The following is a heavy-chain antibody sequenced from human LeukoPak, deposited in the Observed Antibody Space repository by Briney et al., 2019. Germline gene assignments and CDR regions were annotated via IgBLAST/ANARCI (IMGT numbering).Heavy chain of an antibody. V-gene: IGHV1-46*01. Sequence: ASVKVSCKASGYTFTSYGISWVRQAPGQGLEWMGIINPSGGSTSYAQKFQGRVTMTRDTSTSTVYMELSSLRSEDTAVYYCARDRTATVTIGRPQKYYYGMDVWGQGTTVTVSS. CDR3: ARDRTATVTIGRPQKYYYGMDV. CDR1: GYTFTSYG. CDR2: INPSGGST. D-gene: IGHD4-17*01. J-gene: IGHJ6*02.